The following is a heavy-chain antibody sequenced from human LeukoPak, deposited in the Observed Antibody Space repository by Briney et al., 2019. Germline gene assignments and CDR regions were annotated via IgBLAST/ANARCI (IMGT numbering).Heavy chain of an antibody. CDR2: ISSSGSHM. Sequence: GGSLRLSCAGSGITFSTYWMHWVRQAPGKGLEWVSSISSSGSHMYYADSVKGRFTISRDNAKNSLYLQMNSLRAEDTAVYYCARLTFGGVIGFDYWGQGTLVTVSS. D-gene: IGHD3-16*02. J-gene: IGHJ4*02. CDR1: GITFSTYW. V-gene: IGHV3-21*01. CDR3: ARLTFGGVIGFDY.